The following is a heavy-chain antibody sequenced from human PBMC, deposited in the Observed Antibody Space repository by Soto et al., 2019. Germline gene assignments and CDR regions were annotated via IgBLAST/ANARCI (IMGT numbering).Heavy chain of an antibody. D-gene: IGHD4-17*01. J-gene: IGHJ4*02. CDR3: ARVRYGGYSYYFDY. CDR2: IQQDGSEK. Sequence: GGCRRRSCLVCGFTSRGLLLGWVRPAPGRGLGWVANIQQDGSEKYYVDSVKGRFTMSKDNVKNSLYLQMNSLGAEDTAVYYCARVRYGGYSYYFDYWGQGALVTVSS. CDR1: GFTSRGLL. V-gene: IGHV3-7*03.